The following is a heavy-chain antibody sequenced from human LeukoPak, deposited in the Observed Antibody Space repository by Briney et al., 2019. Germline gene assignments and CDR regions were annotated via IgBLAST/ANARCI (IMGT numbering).Heavy chain of an antibody. CDR2: IKLDGSEQ. Sequence: GGSLRLSCADSGLTISNNWMSWVRQAPGKGLEWVANIKLDGSEQYYVDSVKGRFTISRDNGKNLLYLQMNSLRAEDTAVYYCAKALASYYDSSGYYQAPPYYFDYWGQGTLVTVSS. CDR3: AKALASYYDSSGYYQAPPYYFDY. CDR1: GLTISNNW. D-gene: IGHD3-22*01. J-gene: IGHJ4*02. V-gene: IGHV3-7*01.